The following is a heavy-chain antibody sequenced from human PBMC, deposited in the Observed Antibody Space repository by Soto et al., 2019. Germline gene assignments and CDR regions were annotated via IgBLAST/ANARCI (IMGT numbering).Heavy chain of an antibody. CDR3: ASYCSSTSCPPYYYGMDV. J-gene: IGHJ6*02. Sequence: SETLSLTCAVSGGSISSGGHSWSWIRQPPGKGLEWIGYIYHSGSTYYNPSLKSRVTISVDRSKNQFSLKLSSVTAADTAVYYCASYCSSTSCPPYYYGMDVWGQGTTVTVSS. D-gene: IGHD2-2*01. CDR2: IYHSGST. V-gene: IGHV4-30-2*01. CDR1: GGSISSGGHS.